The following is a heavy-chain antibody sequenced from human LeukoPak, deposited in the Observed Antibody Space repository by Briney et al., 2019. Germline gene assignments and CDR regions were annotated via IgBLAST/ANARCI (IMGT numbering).Heavy chain of an antibody. CDR3: ARGVCSVSGCHGGNWFDP. J-gene: IGHJ5*02. CDR1: GYTFTGYY. Sequence: ASVKVSCKASGYTFTGYYIHWVRQAPGHGLEWMGWINPSSGGTNYAQSFQGRVTMTRDTSSSTAHMELSRLRSDDTAVYYCARGVCSVSGCHGGNWFDPWGQGTLVTVSS. D-gene: IGHD2-15*01. V-gene: IGHV1-2*02. CDR2: INPSSGGT.